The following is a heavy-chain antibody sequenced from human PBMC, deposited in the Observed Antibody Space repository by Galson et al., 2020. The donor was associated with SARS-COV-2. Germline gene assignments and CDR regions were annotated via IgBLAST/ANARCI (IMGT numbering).Heavy chain of an antibody. CDR3: TTFTY. Sequence: ASVKVSCKASKYILSQLSMHWVRQAPGKGPEWIGGFDRDNGAAFYAPKFQGRVTMIEDTSAETSYLELGSLTSDDTAEYFCTTFTYWGQGTRVVVSS. V-gene: IGHV1-24*01. CDR2: FDRDNGAA. CDR1: KYILSQLS. J-gene: IGHJ4*02.